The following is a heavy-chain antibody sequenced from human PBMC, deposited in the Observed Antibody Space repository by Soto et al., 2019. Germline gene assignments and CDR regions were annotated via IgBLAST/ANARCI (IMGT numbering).Heavy chain of an antibody. CDR1: GFTFDDYA. J-gene: IGHJ4*02. CDR3: GLPVMG. CDR2: ISWNSGSI. V-gene: IGHV3-9*01. Sequence: PGGSLRLSCAASGFTFDDYAMHWVRQAPGKGLEWVSGISWNSGSIGYADSVKGRFTISRDNAKNSLYLQMNSLRAEDTALYYCGLPVMGWGQGTLVTVSS. D-gene: IGHD2-15*01.